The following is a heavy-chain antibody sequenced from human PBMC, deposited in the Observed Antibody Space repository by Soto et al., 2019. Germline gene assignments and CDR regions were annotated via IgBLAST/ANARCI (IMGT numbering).Heavy chain of an antibody. Sequence: QVQLVESGGGVVQPGTSLRLSCAASGFTFNAYGMHWVRQAPGGPLAWVAAISKDGSHTGYADSVKGRFTISRDNSKNTVYLQMTSLTSEDTALYYCTKDGYSYKYYSDFWGPGTLVTVSS. D-gene: IGHD2-15*01. CDR1: GFTFNAYG. CDR2: ISKDGSHT. CDR3: TKDGYSYKYYSDF. J-gene: IGHJ4*02. V-gene: IGHV3-30*18.